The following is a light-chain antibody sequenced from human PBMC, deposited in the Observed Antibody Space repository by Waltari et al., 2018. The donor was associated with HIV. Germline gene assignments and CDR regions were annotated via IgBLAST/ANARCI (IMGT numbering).Light chain of an antibody. V-gene: IGKV1-9*01. CDR3: QQLNSYPFT. CDR1: QGIRSS. Sequence: DIQLTQSPSSLSASVGDRVTITCRASQGIRSSLAWYQQKPGNAPKLLIYAASTLQSGVPARFSGSGSGTEFTLTISSLQPEDFATYYCQQLNSYPFTFGGGTNVEIK. CDR2: AAS. J-gene: IGKJ4*01.